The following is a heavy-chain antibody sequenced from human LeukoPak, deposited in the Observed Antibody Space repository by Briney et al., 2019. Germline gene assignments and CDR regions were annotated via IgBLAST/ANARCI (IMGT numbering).Heavy chain of an antibody. D-gene: IGHD3-10*01. V-gene: IGHV4-4*09. CDR1: GGSISSYY. CDR2: IYTSGST. J-gene: IGHJ4*02. CDR3: AKIAATYGSGSVSDH. Sequence: PSETLSLTCTVSGGSISSYYWSWIRQPPGKGLEWIGYIYTSGSTNYNPSHKSRVTMSVDTSKNQFSLKLSSVTAADTAVYYCAKIAATYGSGSVSDHWGQGILVTVSS.